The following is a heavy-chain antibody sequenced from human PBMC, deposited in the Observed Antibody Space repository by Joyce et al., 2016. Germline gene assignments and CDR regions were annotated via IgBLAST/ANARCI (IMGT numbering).Heavy chain of an antibody. CDR2: ISYDGIYK. J-gene: IGHJ4*02. CDR1: GLTLSNYG. D-gene: IGHD6-25*01. CDR3: AKILTATYSSGWFLDY. Sequence: QVQLVESGGAVVQPGRSLRLSCAASGLTLSNYGVHWVRQAPGKGVEWVAVISYDGIYKYYADSVKGRVTISRDNSKNTVFLEMNSLRTEDTAVYYCAKILTATYSSGWFLDYWGQGTLVTVSS. V-gene: IGHV3-30*18.